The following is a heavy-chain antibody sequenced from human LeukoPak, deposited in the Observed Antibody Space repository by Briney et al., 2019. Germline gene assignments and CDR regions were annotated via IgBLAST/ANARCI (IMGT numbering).Heavy chain of an antibody. Sequence: PGGSLRLSCAASGFTFDDYGMSWVRQAPGKGLEWVSGINWNGGSTGYADSVKGRFTISRDNAKNSLYLQMNSLRAEDTALYYCARGNKYYYDSSGYYYWGQGTLVTVSS. CDR1: GFTFDDYG. J-gene: IGHJ4*02. D-gene: IGHD3-22*01. V-gene: IGHV3-20*04. CDR3: ARGNKYYYDSSGYYY. CDR2: INWNGGST.